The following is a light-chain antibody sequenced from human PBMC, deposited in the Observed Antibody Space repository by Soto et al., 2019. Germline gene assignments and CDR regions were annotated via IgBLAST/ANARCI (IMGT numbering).Light chain of an antibody. CDR3: QHRNNWQWT. V-gene: IGKV3-11*01. CDR2: DAS. CDR1: QSVSTY. Sequence: EVVLTQSPATLSLSLGERATLSCRASQSVSTYLAWYQQKPGQPPRLLIYDASNRATGIPPRFSGSGSGTDFTLTISGLEPEDFAVYYCQHRNNWQWTFGQGTNVDIK. J-gene: IGKJ1*01.